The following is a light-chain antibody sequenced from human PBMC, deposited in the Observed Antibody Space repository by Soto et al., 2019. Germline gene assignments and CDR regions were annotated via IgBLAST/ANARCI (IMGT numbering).Light chain of an antibody. Sequence: QSALTQPPSASGSPGQSVTISCTGTKNDIGVYDFVSWYQHHPGKAPRLIIYEVVQRPSGVPDRFSGSKSGNTASLTVSGSQAADEADYFCKSYAGSNTYVFGSGTQLTVL. CDR2: EVV. V-gene: IGLV2-8*01. CDR1: KNDIGVYDF. J-gene: IGLJ1*01. CDR3: KSYAGSNTYV.